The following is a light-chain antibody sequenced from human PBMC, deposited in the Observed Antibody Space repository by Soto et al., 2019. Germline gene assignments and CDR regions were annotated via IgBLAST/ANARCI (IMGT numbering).Light chain of an antibody. J-gene: IGLJ2*01. CDR1: TGAVTSGHY. Sequence: QTVVTQEPSLTVSPGGTVTLTCGSSTGAVTSGHYPYWFQQKPGQAPRTLIYDTSNKHSWTPARFSGSLLGGKAALTLSGAQPEDEAEYYCLLSYSGARPVVFGGETKVTVL. CDR2: DTS. CDR3: LLSYSGARPVV. V-gene: IGLV7-46*01.